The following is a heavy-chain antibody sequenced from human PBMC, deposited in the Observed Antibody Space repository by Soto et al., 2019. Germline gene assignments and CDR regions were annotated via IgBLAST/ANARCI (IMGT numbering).Heavy chain of an antibody. CDR3: ARWSGGDYGDY. D-gene: IGHD4-17*01. CDR1: GLTFSSYW. V-gene: IGHV3-7*01. CDR2: IKQDGSEK. Sequence: EVQLVESGGGLVQPGGSLRLSCAASGLTFSSYWMSWVRQAPGKGLEWVANIKQDGSEKYYVDSVKGRFTISRDNAKNSLYLQMNSLRAEDTAVYYCARWSGGDYGDYWGQGTLVTVSS. J-gene: IGHJ4*02.